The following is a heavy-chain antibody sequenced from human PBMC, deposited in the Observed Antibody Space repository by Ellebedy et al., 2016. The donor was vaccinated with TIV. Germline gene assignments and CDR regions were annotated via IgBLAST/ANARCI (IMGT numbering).Heavy chain of an antibody. D-gene: IGHD2-15*01. CDR1: GGSFSGYY. CDR3: ARVAVVVAATPKSRWFDP. Sequence: SETLSLTXAVYGGSFSGYYWGWIRQPPGKGLEWIGSIYYSGSTYYNPSLKSRVTISVDTSKNQFSLKLSSVTAADTAVYYCARVAVVVAATPKSRWFDPWGQGTLVTVSS. V-gene: IGHV4-34*01. J-gene: IGHJ5*02. CDR2: IYYSGST.